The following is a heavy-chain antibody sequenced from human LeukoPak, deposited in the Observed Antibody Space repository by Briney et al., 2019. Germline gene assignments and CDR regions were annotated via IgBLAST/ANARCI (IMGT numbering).Heavy chain of an antibody. J-gene: IGHJ3*02. D-gene: IGHD3/OR15-3a*01. CDR2: IKQDGSEK. Sequence: GGSLRLSCAASGFTFSSYWMSWVRQAPGKGLEWVANIKQDGSEKYYVDSVKGRFTISRDNAKKSLFLQMSSLRPEDTAVYYCARDRWTGAGDGFDIWGQGTMVTVSS. CDR1: GFTFSSYW. CDR3: ARDRWTGAGDGFDI. V-gene: IGHV3-7*01.